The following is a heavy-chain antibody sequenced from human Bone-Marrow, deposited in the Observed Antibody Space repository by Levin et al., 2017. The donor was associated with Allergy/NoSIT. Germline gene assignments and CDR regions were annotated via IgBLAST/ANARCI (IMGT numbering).Heavy chain of an antibody. CDR1: GGTFSSYA. V-gene: IGHV1-69*01. CDR2: IIPIFGTA. J-gene: IGHJ6*02. D-gene: IGHD5-24*01. Sequence: SGESLKISCKASGGTFSSYAISWVRQAPGQGLEWMGGIIPIFGTANYAQKFQGRVTITADESTSTAYMELSSLRSEDTAVYYCARDLGRIRDGDYLYYYYGMDVWGQGTTVTVSS. CDR3: ARDLGRIRDGDYLYYYYGMDV.